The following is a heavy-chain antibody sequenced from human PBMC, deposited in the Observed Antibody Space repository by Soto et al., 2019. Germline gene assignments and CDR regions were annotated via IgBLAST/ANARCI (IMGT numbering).Heavy chain of an antibody. CDR1: GYTLTELS. D-gene: IGHD2-15*01. J-gene: IGHJ6*02. CDR3: ATAMVDRFYYYYGMXV. V-gene: IGHV1-24*01. CDR2: SDPEDGET. Sequence: ASVKVSCKVSGYTLTELSIHWVRQAPGKGLEWMGGSDPEDGETIYARNFQGRVTLTEDTSTDTAYMELTSLRSEDTAVYYCATAMVDRFYYYYGMXVWGQGTTVTVSS.